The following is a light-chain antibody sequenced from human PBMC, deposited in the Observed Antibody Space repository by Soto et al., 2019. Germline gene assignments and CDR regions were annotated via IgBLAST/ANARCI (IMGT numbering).Light chain of an antibody. V-gene: IGKV1-27*01. CDR2: GAS. J-gene: IGKJ3*01. Sequence: DIQMTQSPSSLSASVGDRVAITCRASQGISNSLAWYQQKPGKVPKLLIYGASTLQSGVPSRFSGSGSGTDFTLTISSLQPEDVATYYCQKYNSVPFTFGPGTKVDIK. CDR1: QGISNS. CDR3: QKYNSVPFT.